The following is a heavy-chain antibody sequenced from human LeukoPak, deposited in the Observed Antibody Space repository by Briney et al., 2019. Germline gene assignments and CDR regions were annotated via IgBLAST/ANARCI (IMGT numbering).Heavy chain of an antibody. CDR1: GFTFSTYS. D-gene: IGHD1-1*01. V-gene: IGHV3-48*01. CDR2: ISISSGII. Sequence: GGSLRLSCAASGFTFSTYSMNWVRQAPGKGLEWVSYISISSGIIYYADSVKGRFTISRDNSKNTLYLQMNSLRAEDTALYYCAKGLERESRLDSWGQGTLVTVSS. J-gene: IGHJ4*02. CDR3: AKGLERESRLDS.